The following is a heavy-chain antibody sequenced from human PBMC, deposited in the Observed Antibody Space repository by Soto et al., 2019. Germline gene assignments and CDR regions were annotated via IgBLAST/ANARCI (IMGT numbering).Heavy chain of an antibody. CDR3: VRDYCSGTTCYESGY. CDR1: GYRFTNYW. D-gene: IGHD2-2*01. Sequence: GESLKISCKGSGYRFTNYWIGWVRQMPGKGLEWMGIIYPGDSDTRYSPSFQGQVTISADKSINTAYLQWSSLKASDTAMYYCVRDYCSGTTCYESGYWGKGTQATVSS. J-gene: IGHJ4*02. CDR2: IYPGDSDT. V-gene: IGHV5-51*01.